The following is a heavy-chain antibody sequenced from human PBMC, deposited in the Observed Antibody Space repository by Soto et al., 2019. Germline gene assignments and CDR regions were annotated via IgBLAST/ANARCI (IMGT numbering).Heavy chain of an antibody. CDR3: ARAVTWGLDV. D-gene: IGHD3-10*01. CDR1: GFTFSLYS. CDR2: ISRSSTGI. V-gene: IGHV3-48*02. Sequence: EVQLVESGGGLVQPGGSLRLSCAASGFTFSLYSMSWVRQAPGKGLEWVSYISRSSTGIHYADSVKGRFTISRDDATNSMHLQMYSLSDGDTAVYYCARAVTWGLDVWGQGTTVSISS. J-gene: IGHJ6*02.